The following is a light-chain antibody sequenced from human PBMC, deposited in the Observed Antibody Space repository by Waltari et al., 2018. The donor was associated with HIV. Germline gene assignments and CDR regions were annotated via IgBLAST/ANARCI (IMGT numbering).Light chain of an antibody. V-gene: IGLV4-69*01. J-gene: IGLJ2*01. Sequence: QPVVTQSPSAAASLGASVKLTCTLSSGHSDYAIAWQPQHPQKGPRYLMRLNNDGSHYKGDGIPDRFSGSSSGAERYLIISSLQSGDEADYYCQTWDTGIIIFGGGTKLTVL. CDR1: SGHSDYA. CDR3: QTWDTGIII. CDR2: LNNDGSH.